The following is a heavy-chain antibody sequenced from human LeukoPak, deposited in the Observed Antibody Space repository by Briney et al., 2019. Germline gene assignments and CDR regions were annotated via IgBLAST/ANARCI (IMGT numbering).Heavy chain of an antibody. J-gene: IGHJ5*02. CDR1: GGSISSRSYY. CDR3: ARAVSRLYWFDP. Sequence: SETLSLTCTVSGGSISSRSYYWSWIRQPAGKGLEWIGRIYTSGSTNYNPSLKSRVTISVDTSKNQFSLKLSSVTAADTAVYYCARAVSRLYWFDPWGQGTLVTVSS. V-gene: IGHV4-61*02. D-gene: IGHD4/OR15-4a*01. CDR2: IYTSGST.